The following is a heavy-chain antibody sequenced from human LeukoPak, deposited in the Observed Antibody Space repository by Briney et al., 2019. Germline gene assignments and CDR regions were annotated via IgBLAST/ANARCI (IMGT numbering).Heavy chain of an antibody. CDR1: GGSISNTNYY. Sequence: PSETLSLTCTVSGGSISNTNYYWAWIRQPPGRGLEWIGSIYYTGTTFDNPSLKSRVTLSVDTSKNQFSLKLTSVTAADTAIYYCAREEAIVTFGIGRTAHNWFDPWGQGTLVTVSS. V-gene: IGHV4-39*07. CDR3: AREEAIVTFGIGRTAHNWFDP. D-gene: IGHD2-15*01. CDR2: IYYTGTT. J-gene: IGHJ5*02.